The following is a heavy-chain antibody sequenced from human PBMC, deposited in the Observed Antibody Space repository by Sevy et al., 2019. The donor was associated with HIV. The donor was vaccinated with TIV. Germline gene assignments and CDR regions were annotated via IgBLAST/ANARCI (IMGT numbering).Heavy chain of an antibody. V-gene: IGHV3-48*02. Sequence: GGSLRLSCAASGFTFSSYSMNWVRQAPGKGLEWVSYISSSSSTIYYADSVKGRFTISRDNAKNSLYLQMNSLRDEDTAVYYCARDRSMVGATSYYYYYYMYVWGKGTTVTVSS. CDR3: ARDRSMVGATSYYYYYYMYV. CDR1: GFTFSSYS. D-gene: IGHD1-26*01. CDR2: ISSSSSTI. J-gene: IGHJ6*03.